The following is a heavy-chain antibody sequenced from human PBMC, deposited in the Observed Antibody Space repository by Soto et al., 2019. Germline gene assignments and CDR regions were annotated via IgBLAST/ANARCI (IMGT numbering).Heavy chain of an antibody. CDR2: IYHSGST. D-gene: IGHD2-15*01. J-gene: IGHJ4*02. Sequence: SETLSLTCAVSGYSISSGYYWGWIRQPPGKGLEWIGSIYHSGSTYYNPSLKSRVTISVDTSKNQFSLKLSSVTAADTAVYYCAREVVAATLYFDYWGQGTLVTVSS. CDR1: GYSISSGYY. V-gene: IGHV4-38-2*02. CDR3: AREVVAATLYFDY.